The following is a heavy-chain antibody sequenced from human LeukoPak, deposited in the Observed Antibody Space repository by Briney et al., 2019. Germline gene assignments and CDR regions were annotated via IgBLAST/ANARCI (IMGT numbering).Heavy chain of an antibody. Sequence: ASVKVSCKASGYTFTSHFMHWVRQAPGQGLEWMGIINPRGGSTSYTQKFQGRVTMTRDTSTSTVYMELSSLRSEDTAVYYCARARITIFGVVIRSTPRTYYFDYWGQGTLVTVSS. D-gene: IGHD3-3*01. CDR3: ARARITIFGVVIRSTPRTYYFDY. CDR2: INPRGGST. V-gene: IGHV1-46*01. CDR1: GYTFTSHF. J-gene: IGHJ4*02.